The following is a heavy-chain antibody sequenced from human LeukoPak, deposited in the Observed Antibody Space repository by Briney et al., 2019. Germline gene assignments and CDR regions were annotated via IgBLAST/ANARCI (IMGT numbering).Heavy chain of an antibody. V-gene: IGHV3-30-3*01. CDR1: EFTFRSYA. J-gene: IGHJ4*02. CDR3: ARDYWWNYDY. Sequence: PGKSLRLSCVASEFTFRSYALHWVRQAPGKGLEWVAVISKDGSDKYYPGSVRGRFTISRDNSKNTIYLQMDSLRAEDTAIYYCARDYWWNYDYWGQGILVTVSS. D-gene: IGHD1-7*01. CDR2: ISKDGSDK.